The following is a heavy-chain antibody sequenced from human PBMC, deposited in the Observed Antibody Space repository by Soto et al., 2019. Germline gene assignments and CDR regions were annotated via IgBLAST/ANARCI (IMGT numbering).Heavy chain of an antibody. J-gene: IGHJ4*02. CDR3: ARAEVEDTMIVVTYYFDY. CDR2: IYYSGST. V-gene: IGHV4-39*01. CDR1: GGSISISSYY. D-gene: IGHD3-22*01. Sequence: SETLSLTCTVSGGSISISSYYWGCIRQPPGKGLEWIGSIYYSGSTYYNPSLKSRVTISVDASKNQFSLKLSSVTAADTAVYYCARAEVEDTMIVVTYYFDYWGQGTLVTVSS.